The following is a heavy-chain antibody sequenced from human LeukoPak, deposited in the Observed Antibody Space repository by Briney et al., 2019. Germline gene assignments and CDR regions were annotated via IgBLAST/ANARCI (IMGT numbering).Heavy chain of an antibody. Sequence: PGGSLRLSCAASGFTFDDYAMHWVRQAPGKGLEWVSLISWDGGSTYYADSVKGRFTISRDNSKNSLYLQMNSLRAEDTALYYCAKDMASALNYGSGSYIDYWGQGTLVTVSS. CDR3: AKDMASALNYGSGSYIDY. CDR2: ISWDGGST. CDR1: GFTFDDYA. V-gene: IGHV3-43D*03. D-gene: IGHD3-10*01. J-gene: IGHJ4*02.